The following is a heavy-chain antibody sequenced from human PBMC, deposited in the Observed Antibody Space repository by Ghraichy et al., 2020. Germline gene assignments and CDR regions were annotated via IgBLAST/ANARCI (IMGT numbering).Heavy chain of an antibody. D-gene: IGHD3-22*01. Sequence: GGSRRLSCTASGFTFSNYNMNWVRQAPGKGLEWVSSISTTSSDIYYGDSVKGRFTISRDNAKNSLYLQMNSLRAEDTAMYYCVTFTYFYESSGHSWGQGTLVTVSS. CDR2: ISTTSSDI. CDR3: VTFTYFYESSGHS. CDR1: GFTFSNYN. V-gene: IGHV3-21*06. J-gene: IGHJ4*02.